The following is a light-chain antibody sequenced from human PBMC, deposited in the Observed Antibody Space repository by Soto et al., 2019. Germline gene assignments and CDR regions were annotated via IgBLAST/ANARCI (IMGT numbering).Light chain of an antibody. CDR2: DAS. J-gene: IGKJ4*01. V-gene: IGKV3-15*01. Sequence: EIVMTQSPATLSVSPGERATLSGRASQSSTGNLTWYQQKPGQAPRLLIYDASTRATGIPARVSGSGSGTEFTLTISSLQSEDFAVYYCQQYNNWPLTFGGGTKVEIK. CDR3: QQYNNWPLT. CDR1: QSSTGN.